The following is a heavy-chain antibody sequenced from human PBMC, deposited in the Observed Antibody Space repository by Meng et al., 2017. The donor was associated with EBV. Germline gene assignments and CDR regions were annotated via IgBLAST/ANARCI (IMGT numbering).Heavy chain of an antibody. V-gene: IGHV1-69*01. CDR1: GGPFRSDA. J-gene: IGHJ4*02. D-gene: IGHD3-10*01. CDR2: LIPMSGAP. Sequence: QVQVGHSGAEVKRPGSSVKISCKTSGGPFRSDAVSWVRQGPGQGLEWLGGLIPMSGAPHYAQKFQDRVTITADEYTRTHYMELSSLRSDDTAMYYCASESGRGFTPDFWGQGTLVTVPS. CDR3: ASESGRGFTPDF.